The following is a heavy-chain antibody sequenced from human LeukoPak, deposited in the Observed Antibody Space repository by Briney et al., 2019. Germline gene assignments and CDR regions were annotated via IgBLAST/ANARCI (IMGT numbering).Heavy chain of an antibody. CDR1: GFTFSSYG. CDR3: AKDLIAVAEGYFDY. J-gene: IGHJ4*02. Sequence: GGSLRLSCAASGFTFSSYGMHWVRQAPGKGLEWVAFIRYDGSNKYYADSVKGRFTISRDNSKNTLYLQMNSLRAGDTAVYYCAKDLIAVAEGYFDYWGQGTLVTVSS. CDR2: IRYDGSNK. D-gene: IGHD6-19*01. V-gene: IGHV3-30*02.